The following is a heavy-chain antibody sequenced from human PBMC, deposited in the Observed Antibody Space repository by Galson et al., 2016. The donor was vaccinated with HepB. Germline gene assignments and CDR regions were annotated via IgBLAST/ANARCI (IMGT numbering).Heavy chain of an antibody. D-gene: IGHD3-3*02. J-gene: IGHJ4*02. V-gene: IGHV3-7*01. Sequence: SLRLSCAASGFTFRSYWMTWVRQAPGKGLEWVANIKEDGSEKHYADSVRGRFTISRDNSNNSLYLQMNTLRPEGTAVYFCARDQIQHLFLKTYDFDYWGQGAPVTVSS. CDR1: GFTFRSYW. CDR3: ARDQIQHLFLKTYDFDY. CDR2: IKEDGSEK.